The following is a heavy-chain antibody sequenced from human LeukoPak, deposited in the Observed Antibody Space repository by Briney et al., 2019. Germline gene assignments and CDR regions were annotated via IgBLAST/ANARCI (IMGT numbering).Heavy chain of an antibody. CDR1: GGTLSSYA. CDR3: ARTPSMVRGRGDAFDI. Sequence: SVKVSCKASGGTLSSYAISWVRQAPGQGLEWMGRIIPILGIANYAQKFQGRVTITADKSTSTAYMELSSLRSEDTAVYYCARTPSMVRGRGDAFDIWGQGTMVTVSS. D-gene: IGHD3-10*01. J-gene: IGHJ3*02. CDR2: IIPILGIA. V-gene: IGHV1-69*04.